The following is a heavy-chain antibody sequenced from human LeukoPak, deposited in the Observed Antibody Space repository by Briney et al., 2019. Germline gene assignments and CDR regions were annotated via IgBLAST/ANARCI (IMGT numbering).Heavy chain of an antibody. CDR3: AKDRCSNGIGCYYYYMDV. D-gene: IGHD2-8*01. Sequence: GGSLRLSCAASRFTFTIYGMSWVRQAPGKGLEWVAYIQYDGSNEQFADSVKGRFSISRDSSKNILYLQVNSLRAEDTAVYYCAKDRCSNGIGCYYYYMDVWGKGTTVTISS. CDR1: RFTFTIYG. J-gene: IGHJ6*03. V-gene: IGHV3-30*02. CDR2: IQYDGSNE.